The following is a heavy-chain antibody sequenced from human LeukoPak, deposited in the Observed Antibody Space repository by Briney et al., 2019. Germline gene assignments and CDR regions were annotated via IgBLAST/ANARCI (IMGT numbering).Heavy chain of an antibody. V-gene: IGHV4-30-2*01. CDR2: IYHSGST. J-gene: IGHJ4*02. D-gene: IGHD1-26*01. CDR1: GGSISSGGYY. CDR3: ASRASGSYGQFDY. Sequence: SETLSLTCTVSGGSISSGGYYWSWIRQPPGKGLEWIGYIYHSGSTYYNPSLKSRVTISVDRSKNQFSLKLSSVTAADTAVYYCASRASGSYGQFDYWGQGTLVTVSS.